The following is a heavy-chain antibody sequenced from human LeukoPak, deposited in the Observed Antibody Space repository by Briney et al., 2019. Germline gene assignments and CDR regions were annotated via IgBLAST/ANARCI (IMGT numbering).Heavy chain of an antibody. D-gene: IGHD2-2*01. V-gene: IGHV3-48*04. J-gene: IGHJ4*02. CDR2: ISSSSNII. Sequence: GGSLRLSCAASGFTFSSYSMNWVRQAPGKGLEWVSYISSSSNIIYFADSVKGRFTISRDNAKNSLYLQMNSLRAEDTAVYYCARCSSTGCASSPLAGYLYWGQGTLVTVSS. CDR1: GFTFSSYS. CDR3: ARCSSTGCASSPLAGYLY.